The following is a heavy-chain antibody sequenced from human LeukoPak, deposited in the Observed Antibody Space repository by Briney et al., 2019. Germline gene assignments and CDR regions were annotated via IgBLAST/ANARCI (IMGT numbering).Heavy chain of an antibody. CDR1: GFTVSSNY. CDR3: ARAYCSGGSCHPYYFDY. CDR2: IYSGGST. V-gene: IGHV3-53*04. D-gene: IGHD2-15*01. J-gene: IGHJ4*02. Sequence: PGGSLRLSCAASGFTVSSNYMSWVRQAPGKGLEWVSVIYSGGSTYYADSVKGRFTISRHNSKNTLYLQMDSLRAEDTAVYYCARAYCSGGSCHPYYFDYWGQGTLVTVSS.